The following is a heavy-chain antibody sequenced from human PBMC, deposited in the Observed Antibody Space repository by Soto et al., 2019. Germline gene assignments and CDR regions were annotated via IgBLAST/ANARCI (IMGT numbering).Heavy chain of an antibody. D-gene: IGHD3-3*01. J-gene: IGHJ6*02. CDR2: ISGSGAGT. CDR3: AKGPTVFGAVISFDYYYGMYV. V-gene: IGHV3-23*01. Sequence: EASLRLSCTASGFTFSSSAMSWVRQAPGRGLQWVSGISGSGAGTYYADSVKGRFTISRDNSKNTMYLQMSGLRAEDAAVYYCAKGPTVFGAVISFDYYYGMYVWGQGTPVTVSS. CDR1: GFTFSSSA.